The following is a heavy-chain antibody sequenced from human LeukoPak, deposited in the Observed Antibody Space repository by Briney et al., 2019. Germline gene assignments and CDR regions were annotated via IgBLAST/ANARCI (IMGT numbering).Heavy chain of an antibody. V-gene: IGHV1-18*01. J-gene: IGHJ4*02. D-gene: IGHD3-22*01. CDR3: AREYDSSGYRPN. CDR1: GYTFTSYG. Sequence: ASVKVSFKASGYTFTSYGISWVRQAPGQGLEWIGWISAYNGNTNYAQKLQGRVTMTTDTSTSTAYMELRSLRSDDTAVYYCAREYDSSGYRPNWGQGTLVTVSS. CDR2: ISAYNGNT.